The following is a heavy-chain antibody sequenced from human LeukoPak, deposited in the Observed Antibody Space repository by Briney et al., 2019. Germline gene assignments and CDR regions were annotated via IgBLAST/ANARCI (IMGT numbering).Heavy chain of an antibody. CDR2: INHSGST. Sequence: SETLSLTCAVYGGSFSGYYWSWIRQPPGKGLEWIGEINHSGSTNYNPSLKSRVTISVDTSKNQFSLKLSSVTAADTAVYYCARSYYDYVWGSYLFDYWGQGTLVTVSS. J-gene: IGHJ4*02. CDR1: GGSFSGYY. D-gene: IGHD3-16*02. CDR3: ARSYYDYVWGSYLFDY. V-gene: IGHV4-34*01.